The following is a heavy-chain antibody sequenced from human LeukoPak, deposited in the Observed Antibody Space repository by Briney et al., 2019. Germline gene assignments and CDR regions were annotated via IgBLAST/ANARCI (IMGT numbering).Heavy chain of an antibody. J-gene: IGHJ4*02. CDR1: GFTFSSYS. D-gene: IGHD6-19*01. CDR3: ARGGVYSSGSYYLYYFDC. Sequence: GGSLRLSCAASGFTFSSYSMNWVRQAPGKGLEWVSSISSSSSYIYYADSVKGRFTISRDNAKNSLYLQMNSLRAEDTAVYYCARGGVYSSGSYYLYYFDCWGQGTLVTVSS. V-gene: IGHV3-21*01. CDR2: ISSSSSYI.